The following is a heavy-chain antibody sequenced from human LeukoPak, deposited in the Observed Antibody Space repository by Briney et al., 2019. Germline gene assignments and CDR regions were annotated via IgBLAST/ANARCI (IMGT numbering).Heavy chain of an antibody. D-gene: IGHD6-6*01. Sequence: SETLSLTCTVSGGSISSYYWSWIRQPPGKGLEWIGYIYYSGSTYYNPSLKSRVTISVDTSKNQFSLQLNSVTPEDTAVYYCARLGDRQVLGNWGQGTLVTVSS. J-gene: IGHJ4*02. V-gene: IGHV4-59*04. CDR1: GGSISSYY. CDR3: ARLGDRQVLGN. CDR2: IYYSGST.